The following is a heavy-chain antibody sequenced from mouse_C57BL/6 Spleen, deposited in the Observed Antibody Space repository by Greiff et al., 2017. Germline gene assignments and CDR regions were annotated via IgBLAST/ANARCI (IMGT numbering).Heavy chain of an antibody. Sequence: VQLQQSGTELVKPGASVKLSCKASGYTFTSYWMHWVKQRPGQGLEWIGNINPSNGGTNYNEKFKSKATLTVDKSSSTAYMQLSSLTSEDSAVYYCARSPHYYGSSYYFDYWGQGTTLTVSS. J-gene: IGHJ2*01. CDR1: GYTFTSYW. CDR3: ARSPHYYGSSYYFDY. V-gene: IGHV1-53*01. D-gene: IGHD1-1*01. CDR2: INPSNGGT.